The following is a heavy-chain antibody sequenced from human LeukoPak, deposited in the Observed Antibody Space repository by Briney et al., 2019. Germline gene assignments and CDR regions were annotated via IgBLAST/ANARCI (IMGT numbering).Heavy chain of an antibody. CDR2: IIPILDIT. V-gene: IGHV1-69*04. CDR1: GDTFSYYA. J-gene: IGHJ3*02. D-gene: IGHD3-10*01. CDR3: ARVPYSYGSGASDI. Sequence: SVKVSCKASGDTFSYYAISWVRQAPGQGLEWMGRIIPILDITNYAQKFQGRVTITADKATTTAFMELNRLRSEDTAVYYCARVPYSYGSGASDIWGQGTMVAVSS.